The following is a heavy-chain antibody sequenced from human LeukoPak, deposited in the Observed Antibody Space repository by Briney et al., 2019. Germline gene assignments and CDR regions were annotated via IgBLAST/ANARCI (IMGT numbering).Heavy chain of an antibody. J-gene: IGHJ4*02. CDR3: ARYRGETGTAYSDS. D-gene: IGHD1-1*01. CDR2: SSRSESSI. V-gene: IGHV3-11*04. Sequence: GGALRLSCAASGFTFSDYHMSWIRQAPWKGLEGVAHSSRSESSIYYAGSVNGRLTISRDYAKNSLYLQLNSLRDKDTAVYSCARYRGETGTAYSDSWGQRNLVTVSS. CDR1: GFTFSDYH.